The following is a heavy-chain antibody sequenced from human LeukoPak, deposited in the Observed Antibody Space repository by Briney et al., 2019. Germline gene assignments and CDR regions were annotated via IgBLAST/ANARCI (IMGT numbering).Heavy chain of an antibody. CDR1: GFTFSDYY. D-gene: IGHD6-25*01. Sequence: GGSLRLSCAASGFTFSDYYMSWIRQAPGKGLEWVSSISSSSSYIYYADSVKGRFTISRDNAKNSLYLQMNSLRAEDTAVYYCARGGEQRVNWYFDLWGRGTLVTVSS. J-gene: IGHJ2*01. CDR2: ISSSSSYI. CDR3: ARGGEQRVNWYFDL. V-gene: IGHV3-11*06.